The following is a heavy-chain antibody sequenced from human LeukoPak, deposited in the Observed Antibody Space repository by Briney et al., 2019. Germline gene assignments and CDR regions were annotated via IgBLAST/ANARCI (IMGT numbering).Heavy chain of an antibody. J-gene: IGHJ4*02. CDR3: ARDSHYDYVWGSYRYGAGSDY. CDR2: ISSTGSFI. CDR1: GFTFSSYS. Sequence: PGGSLRLSCAASGFTFSSYSMNWVRQAPGKGLEWVSSISSTGSFIYYRDSVKGRFTISRDNAKNSLYLQMNSLRVEDTAVYYCARDSHYDYVWGSYRYGAGSDYWGQGTLVTVSS. D-gene: IGHD3-16*02. V-gene: IGHV3-21*01.